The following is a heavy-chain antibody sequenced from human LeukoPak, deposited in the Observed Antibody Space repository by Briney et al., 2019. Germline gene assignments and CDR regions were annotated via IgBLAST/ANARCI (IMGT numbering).Heavy chain of an antibody. CDR1: GLTFIHAW. Sequence: GGSLRLSCAASGLTFIHAWMSWVRQAPGKGLEWVGCIRSNAGGGTTDYAAPVKGRFTISRDDSKNTLYLQMNSLQSEVTAVYYCTTTQPFSIAVAGTRPDYWGQGTLVTVSS. D-gene: IGHD6-19*01. CDR3: TTTQPFSIAVAGTRPDY. CDR2: IRSNAGGGTT. V-gene: IGHV3-15*01. J-gene: IGHJ4*02.